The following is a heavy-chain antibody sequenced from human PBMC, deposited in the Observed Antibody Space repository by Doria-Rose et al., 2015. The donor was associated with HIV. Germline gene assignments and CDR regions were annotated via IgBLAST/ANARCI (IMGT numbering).Heavy chain of an antibody. J-gene: IGHJ4*02. Sequence: SGYTFTNYDVTWVRQATGHGLEWMGWMNPNSTNTGYAQKFQGRVTMTRDTSTSTAYMELSSLTSEDTAVYYCARGGTRWPFDYWGQGTLVTVSS. CDR1: GYTFTNYD. CDR2: MNPNSTNT. CDR3: ARGGTRWPFDY. D-gene: IGHD4-17*01. V-gene: IGHV1-8*02.